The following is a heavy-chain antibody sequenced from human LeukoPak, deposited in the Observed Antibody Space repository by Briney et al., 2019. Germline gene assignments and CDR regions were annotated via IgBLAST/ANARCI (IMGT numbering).Heavy chain of an antibody. J-gene: IGHJ4*02. CDR3: ARGYYYDSSGPSKFDY. V-gene: IGHV4-59*12. CDR2: IYYSGST. CDR1: GGSISSYY. D-gene: IGHD3-22*01. Sequence: PSETLSLTCTVSGGSISSYYWSWIRQPPGKGLEWIGYIYYSGSTNYNPSLKSRVTISVDTSKNQFSLELSSVTAADTAVYYCARGYYYDSSGPSKFDYWGQGTLVTVSS.